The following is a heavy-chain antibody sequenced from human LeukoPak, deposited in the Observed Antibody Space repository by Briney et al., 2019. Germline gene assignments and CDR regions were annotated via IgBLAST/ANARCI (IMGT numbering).Heavy chain of an antibody. J-gene: IGHJ4*02. CDR2: INPSTGSS. CDR3: ARDFSRPYFFDY. V-gene: IGHV1-46*01. D-gene: IGHD3-3*02. CDR1: VYTFTMHY. Sequence: ASVTVSCTASVYTFTMHYMYWVRQAPGQGLDWMGIINPSTGSSTYAQKFQGRVTMTWDTSTSTVYMELSSLRSEDTAVYYCARDFSRPYFFDYWGQGTLVTVSS.